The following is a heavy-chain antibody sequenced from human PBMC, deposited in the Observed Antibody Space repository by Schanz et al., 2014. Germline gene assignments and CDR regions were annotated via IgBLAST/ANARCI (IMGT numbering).Heavy chain of an antibody. D-gene: IGHD6-6*01. J-gene: IGHJ4*02. Sequence: QVQLVQSGAEVKKPGSSVKVSCKASRSTFSSYTISWVRQARGQGLEWVGRVIPILDVGNYAQQFQGRVTFTADKSTSTAFLEVNSLRSEDTAVYYCARDQSPYTNASDVRYFDYWGQGSLVTVSS. CDR3: ARDQSPYTNASDVRYFDY. CDR2: VIPILDVG. V-gene: IGHV1-69*08. CDR1: RSTFSSYT.